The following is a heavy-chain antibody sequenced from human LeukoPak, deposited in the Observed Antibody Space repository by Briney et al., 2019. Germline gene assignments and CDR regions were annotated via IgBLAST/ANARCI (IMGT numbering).Heavy chain of an antibody. V-gene: IGHV1-18*01. J-gene: IGHJ4*02. CDR3: ARDVPVGYCSGGSCHNPFDY. CDR1: GYTFTSYG. Sequence: VASVKVSCKASGYTFTSYGISWVRQAPGQGLEWMGWISAYNGNTNYAQKLQGRVTMTTDTSTSTAYMELRSLRSDDTAVYYCARDVPVGYCSGGSCHNPFDYWGQGTLVTVSS. D-gene: IGHD2-15*01. CDR2: ISAYNGNT.